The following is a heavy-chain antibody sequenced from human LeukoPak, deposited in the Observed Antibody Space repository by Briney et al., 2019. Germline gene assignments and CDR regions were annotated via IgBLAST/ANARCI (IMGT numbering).Heavy chain of an antibody. J-gene: IGHJ6*03. Sequence: SETLSLTCTVSGGSISSYYWSWIRQPAGKGLEWIGRIYTSGSTNYNPSLKSRVTISVDTSKNQFSLKLSSVTAADTAVYYCARDSSGYSGYDYYYMDVWGKGTTVTISS. CDR3: ARDSSGYSGYDYYYMDV. CDR2: IYTSGST. CDR1: GGSISSYY. D-gene: IGHD1-26*01. V-gene: IGHV4-4*07.